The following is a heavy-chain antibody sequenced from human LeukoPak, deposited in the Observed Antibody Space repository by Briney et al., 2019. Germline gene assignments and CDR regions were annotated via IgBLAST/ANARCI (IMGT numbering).Heavy chain of an antibody. CDR1: SGSIDSYY. CDR2: IYYSGST. J-gene: IGHJ4*02. V-gene: IGHV4-39*07. D-gene: IGHD2-15*01. CDR3: ARRDGGSLGAFDY. Sequence: PSETLSLTCSVSSGSIDSYYWGWIRQPPGKGLEWIGSIYYSGSTYYNPSLKSRVTISVDTSKNQFSLKLSSVTAADTAVYYCARRDGGSLGAFDYWGQGTLVTVSS.